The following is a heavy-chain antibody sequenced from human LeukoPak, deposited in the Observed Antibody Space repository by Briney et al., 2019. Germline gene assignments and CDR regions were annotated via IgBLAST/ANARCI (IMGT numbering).Heavy chain of an antibody. CDR3: ARERRQWLAGDI. V-gene: IGHV4-39*07. CDR1: GGSISSSSYY. Sequence: SETLSLTCTVSGGSISSSSYYWGWIRQPPGKGLEWIGSIYYSGSTYYNPSLKSRVTISVDTSKNQFSLKLSSVTAADTAVYYCARERRQWLAGDIGGQGTMVTVSS. CDR2: IYYSGST. D-gene: IGHD6-19*01. J-gene: IGHJ3*02.